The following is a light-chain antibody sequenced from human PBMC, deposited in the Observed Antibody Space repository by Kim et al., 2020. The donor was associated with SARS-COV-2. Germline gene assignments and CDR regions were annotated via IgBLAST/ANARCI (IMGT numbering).Light chain of an antibody. CDR1: QSVRSDN. V-gene: IGKV3-20*01. J-gene: IGKJ1*01. Sequence: EIVLTQSPGTLSLSPGERGTLSCRASQSVRSDNLAWYQQRPGQAPKLLIYGASSRATGIPDRFSGGGSGTDFTLIISRLEPEDFAMYYCQQYGNSPWTFGQGTKVDIK. CDR2: GAS. CDR3: QQYGNSPWT.